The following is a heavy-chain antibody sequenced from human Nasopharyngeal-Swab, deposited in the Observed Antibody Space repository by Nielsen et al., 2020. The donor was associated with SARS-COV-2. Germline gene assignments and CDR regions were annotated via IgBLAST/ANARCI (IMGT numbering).Heavy chain of an antibody. CDR1: GFTFSPYW. CDR2: VKQDGTEK. Sequence: GESLKISCAASGFTFSPYWMTWVRLAPGKGLEWVANVKQDGTEKYFVDSVKGRFTISRDNAKNSLYLHMNSLRAEDTAVYYCARDEILDYWGQGTLVTVSS. V-gene: IGHV3-7*01. J-gene: IGHJ4*02. D-gene: IGHD2/OR15-2a*01. CDR3: ARDEILDY.